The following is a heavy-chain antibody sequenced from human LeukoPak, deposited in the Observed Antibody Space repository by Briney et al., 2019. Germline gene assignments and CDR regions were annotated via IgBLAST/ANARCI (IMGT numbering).Heavy chain of an antibody. J-gene: IGHJ6*02. V-gene: IGHV4-59*08. Sequence: PSETLSLTCAVYGGSFSGYYWSWIRQPPGKGLEWIGYIYYSGSTNYNPSLKSRVTISVDTSKNQFSLKLSSVTAADTAVYYCATLPGYYYGMDVWGQGTTVTVSS. CDR3: ATLPGYYYGMDV. CDR1: GGSFSGYY. CDR2: IYYSGST.